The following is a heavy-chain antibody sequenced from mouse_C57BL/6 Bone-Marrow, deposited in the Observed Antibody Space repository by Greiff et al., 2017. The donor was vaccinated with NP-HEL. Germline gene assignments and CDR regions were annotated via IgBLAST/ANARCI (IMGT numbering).Heavy chain of an antibody. V-gene: IGHV14-4*01. Sequence: EVQLQQSGAELVRPGASVKLSCTASGFNITDDYMHWVKQRPEQGLEWIGWIDPENGDTEYASKFQGKATITADTSSNTAYLQLSSLTSEDTAVYYCTSYYYGSRYWYFDVWGTGTTVTVSS. CDR3: TSYYYGSRYWYFDV. D-gene: IGHD1-1*01. CDR1: GFNITDDY. J-gene: IGHJ1*03. CDR2: IDPENGDT.